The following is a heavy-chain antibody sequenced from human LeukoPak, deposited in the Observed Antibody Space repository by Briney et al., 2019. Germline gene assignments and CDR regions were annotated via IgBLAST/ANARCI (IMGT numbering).Heavy chain of an antibody. D-gene: IGHD3-22*01. CDR2: ISAYNGNT. Sequence: ASVKVSRKASGYTFTSYYMHWVRQAPGQGLEWMGWISAYNGNTNYAQKLQGRVTMTTDTSTSTAYMELRSLRSDDTAVYYCARDYYDSSGYGYWGQGTLVTVSS. V-gene: IGHV1-18*04. CDR3: ARDYYDSSGYGY. CDR1: GYTFTSYY. J-gene: IGHJ4*02.